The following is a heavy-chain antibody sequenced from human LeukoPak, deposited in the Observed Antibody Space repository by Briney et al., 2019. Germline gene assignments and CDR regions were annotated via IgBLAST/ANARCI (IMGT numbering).Heavy chain of an antibody. J-gene: IGHJ4*02. D-gene: IGHD4-17*01. V-gene: IGHV3-48*04. CDR1: GFTFNTYT. Sequence: PGGSLRLSCAASGFTFNTYTMNWVRQAPGKGLEWVSYISGSSGIIDYADSVRGRFTISRDNAKNSLYLQMNSLRAEDTAVYYCARGDGDYFYWGQGTLVTVS. CDR2: ISGSSGII. CDR3: ARGDGDYFY.